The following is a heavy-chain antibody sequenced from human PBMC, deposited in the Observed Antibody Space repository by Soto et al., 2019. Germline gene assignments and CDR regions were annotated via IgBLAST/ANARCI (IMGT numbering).Heavy chain of an antibody. CDR2: ISFDGVNK. CDR1: GFTFNKFA. Sequence: QVRLVESGGGAVQPGRSLTVSCVASGFTFNKFAMHWVRQAPGKGLEWVAFISFDGVNKYYTDSVKGRFTISRDRSKSTLLLQMNSLRAEDTAVNYCEGDLFSCGNDCYDDDWGQGTLVTVSS. D-gene: IGHD2-21*02. CDR3: EGDLFSCGNDCYDDD. V-gene: IGHV3-30-3*01. J-gene: IGHJ4*02.